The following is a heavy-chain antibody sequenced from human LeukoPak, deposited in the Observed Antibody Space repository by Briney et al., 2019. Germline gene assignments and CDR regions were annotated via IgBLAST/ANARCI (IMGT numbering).Heavy chain of an antibody. D-gene: IGHD3-22*01. J-gene: IGHJ4*02. CDR1: GFTFSSYA. CDR3: AREGYYDSSGHFDY. V-gene: IGHV3-53*01. CDR2: IYSGGST. Sequence: QAGGSLRLSCAASGFTFSSYAMSWVRQAPGKGLEWVSVIYSGGSTYYADSVKGRFTISRDSSKNTLYLQMNSLRAEDTAVYYCAREGYYDSSGHFDYWGQGTLVTVSS.